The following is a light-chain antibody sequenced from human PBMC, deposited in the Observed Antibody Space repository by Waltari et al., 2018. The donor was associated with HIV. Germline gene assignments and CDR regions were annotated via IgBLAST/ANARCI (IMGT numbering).Light chain of an antibody. CDR3: QQYNSYPIT. CDR1: QGINNY. CDR2: AAS. Sequence: DIQMTQSPSSLSASVGDRVTITCRASQGINNYLAWFQQQPGKAPKSLIYAASRLQSGVPSKFSDSGSGTDFTLNISSLQPEDSATYYCQQYNSYPITFGQGTRLEIK. V-gene: IGKV1-16*02. J-gene: IGKJ5*01.